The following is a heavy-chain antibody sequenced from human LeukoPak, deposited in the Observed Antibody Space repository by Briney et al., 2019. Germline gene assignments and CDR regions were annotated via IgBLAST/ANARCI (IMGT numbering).Heavy chain of an antibody. V-gene: IGHV3-43*02. CDR2: ISGDAGRA. CDR3: AKEAGYFDYVWGSLD. Sequence: GGSLRLSCVASGFAFDDFAMHWVRQATGKGLEGVSLISGDAGRAYYADSVKGRFTISRDNSKNSLYLQMNSLRTEDTALYYCAKEAGYFDYVWGSLDWGQGTLVTVSS. J-gene: IGHJ4*02. CDR1: GFAFDDFA. D-gene: IGHD3-16*01.